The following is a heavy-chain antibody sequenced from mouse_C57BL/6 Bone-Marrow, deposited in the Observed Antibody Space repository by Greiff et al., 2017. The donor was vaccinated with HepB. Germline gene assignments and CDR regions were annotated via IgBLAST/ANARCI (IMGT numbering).Heavy chain of an antibody. Sequence: QVQLKQPGAELVKPGASVKMSCKASGYTFTSYWITWVKQRPGQGLEWIGDIYPGSGSTNYNAKFKSKATLTVDTSSSTAYMKLSSLTSEDSAVYYRARTPDYWGQGTTLTVAS. CDR3: ARTPDY. CDR2: IYPGSGST. CDR1: GYTFTSYW. V-gene: IGHV1-55*01. J-gene: IGHJ2*01.